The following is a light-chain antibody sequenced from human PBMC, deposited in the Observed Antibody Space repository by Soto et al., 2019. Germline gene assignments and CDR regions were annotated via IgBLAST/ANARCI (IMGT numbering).Light chain of an antibody. CDR2: GAS. J-gene: IGKJ1*01. Sequence: EIVLTQSPGTLSLSPGERATLSCRASQSVSSSYLAWYQQKPGQAPRLLIYGASSRATGIPDRFSGSGSGTDFTLTIIRREPEDFAVDYCQQYGSSRWTFGQGTKVEIK. V-gene: IGKV3-20*01. CDR1: QSVSSSY. CDR3: QQYGSSRWT.